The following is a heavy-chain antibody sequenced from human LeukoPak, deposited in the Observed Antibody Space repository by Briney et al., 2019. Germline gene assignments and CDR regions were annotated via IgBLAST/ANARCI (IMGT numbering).Heavy chain of an antibody. V-gene: IGHV4-34*01. Sequence: PSETLSLTCAVYGGSFSDYYWSWIRQPPGKGLEWIGESNHSGSTNYNPSLKSRVTISVDTSKNQFSLKLSSVTAADTAVFYCARTWNGAFDIWGQGTMVTVSS. D-gene: IGHD1-1*01. CDR3: ARTWNGAFDI. J-gene: IGHJ3*02. CDR2: SNHSGST. CDR1: GGSFSDYY.